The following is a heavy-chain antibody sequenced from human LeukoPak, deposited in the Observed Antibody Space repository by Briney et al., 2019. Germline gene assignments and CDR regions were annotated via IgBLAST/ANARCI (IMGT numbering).Heavy chain of an antibody. CDR1: GFTFSDYY. CDR2: ISSGGRSI. D-gene: IGHD6-13*01. CDR3: ASSSQQLADAFDI. V-gene: IGHV3-11*01. J-gene: IGHJ3*02. Sequence: PGGSLRLSCAASGFTFSDYYMSWIRQAPGKGLGWVSYISSGGRSIYYADSVRGRFTISRDNAKNSLYLQMNSLRAEDTAVYCCASSSQQLADAFDIWGQGTMVTVSS.